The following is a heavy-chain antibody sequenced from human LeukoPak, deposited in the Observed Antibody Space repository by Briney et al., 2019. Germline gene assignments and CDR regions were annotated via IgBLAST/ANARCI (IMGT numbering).Heavy chain of an antibody. V-gene: IGHV4-4*07. CDR3: ARDRVHDSDY. CDR1: GGSISPYS. CDR2: ISSTGNT. D-gene: IGHD2-21*02. J-gene: IGHJ4*02. Sequence: SETLSLTCTVSGGSISPYSWSWIRQPAGGGLEYLGGISSTGNTNYNPSLRSRVTMSVDTSKNQFSLNLRSVTAADTAVYYCARDRVHDSDYWGQGILVIVSS.